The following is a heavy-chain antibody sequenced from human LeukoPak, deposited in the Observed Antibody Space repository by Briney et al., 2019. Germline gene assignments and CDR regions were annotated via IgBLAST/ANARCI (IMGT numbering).Heavy chain of an antibody. CDR1: GYTFTTYS. J-gene: IGHJ4*02. CDR3: ARGGIAADY. D-gene: IGHD6-13*01. V-gene: IGHV1-3*01. CDR2: INVGNGNT. Sequence: ASVKVSCKTSGYTFTTYSIHWVRQAPGQGLEWMAWINVGNGNTKYSQNFQGRLTITTDTSASTAYMELSSLRSEDTAVYYCARGGIAADYWGQGTLVTVSS.